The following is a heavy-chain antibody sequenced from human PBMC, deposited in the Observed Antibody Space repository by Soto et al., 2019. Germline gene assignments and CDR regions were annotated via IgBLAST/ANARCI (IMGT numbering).Heavy chain of an antibody. CDR2: INPATGAA. J-gene: IGHJ3*02. Sequence: QLHLVQSGAVVKKPGASVTVSCSASGYPVTAYYMHWVRQAPGRGLEWMGGINPATGAAKYTQTFKGRVTMTRDTSTITVFMELSCLTSEDTAVFYCARGGGVGVAGSAAFDMWGQGTVVTVSS. CDR3: ARGGGVGVAGSAAFDM. CDR1: GYPVTAYY. V-gene: IGHV1-2*02. D-gene: IGHD3-3*01.